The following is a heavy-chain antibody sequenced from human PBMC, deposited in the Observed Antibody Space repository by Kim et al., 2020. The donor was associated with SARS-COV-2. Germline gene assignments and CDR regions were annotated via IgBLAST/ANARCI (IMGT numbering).Heavy chain of an antibody. D-gene: IGHD2-2*02. CDR2: IGTAGDP. CDR1: GFTFSSYD. V-gene: IGHV3-13*05. CDR3: AREVTECSSTSCYTLGMDV. Sequence: GGSLRLSCAASGFTFSSYDMHWVRQATGKGLEWVSAIGTAGDPYYPGSVKGRFTISRENAKNSLYLQMNSLRAGDTAVYYCAREVTECSSTSCYTLGMDVWGQGTTVTVSS. J-gene: IGHJ6*02.